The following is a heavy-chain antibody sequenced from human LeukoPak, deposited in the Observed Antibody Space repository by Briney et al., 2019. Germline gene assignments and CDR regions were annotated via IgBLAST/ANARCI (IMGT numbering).Heavy chain of an antibody. CDR2: IGGSGGTT. CDR1: GFTFSSYA. Sequence: GGPLRLSCAASGFTFSSYAMSWVRQGPGKGLEWVSGIGGSGGTTYYADSVKGRFTISRDNSKNTLYLQVNSLRAEDTAVYYCAKGRGATVVANFDYWGQGTLVTVSS. D-gene: IGHD4-23*01. V-gene: IGHV3-23*01. CDR3: AKGRGATVVANFDY. J-gene: IGHJ4*02.